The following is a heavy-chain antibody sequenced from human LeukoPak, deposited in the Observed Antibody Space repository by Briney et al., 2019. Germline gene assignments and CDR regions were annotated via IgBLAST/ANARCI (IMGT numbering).Heavy chain of an antibody. D-gene: IGHD3-22*01. CDR1: GYTLTELS. J-gene: IGHJ4*02. CDR3: ATYYSDSSCPTH. CDR2: FDPEDGET. V-gene: IGHV1-24*01. Sequence: GASVKVSCKVSGYTLTELSMHWVGQAPGKGLEWMGGFDPEDGETIYAQKFQGRVTMTEDTSTDTAYMELSSLRSEDTAVYYCATYYSDSSCPTHWGQGTLVTVSS.